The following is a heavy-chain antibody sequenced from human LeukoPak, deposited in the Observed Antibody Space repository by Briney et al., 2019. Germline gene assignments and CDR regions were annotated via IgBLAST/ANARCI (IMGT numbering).Heavy chain of an antibody. V-gene: IGHV4-39*01. CDR2: IYYSGST. D-gene: IGHD3-3*01. CDR3: ASTFNYDFWSGYYVVSWFDP. Sequence: SETLSLTCTVSGGSISSSSYYWGWIRQPPGKGLEWIGSIYYSGSTYYNPSLKSRVTISVDTSKNQFSLKLSSVTAADTAVYYCASTFNYDFWSGYYVVSWFDPWGQGTLVTVSS. J-gene: IGHJ5*02. CDR1: GGSISSSSYY.